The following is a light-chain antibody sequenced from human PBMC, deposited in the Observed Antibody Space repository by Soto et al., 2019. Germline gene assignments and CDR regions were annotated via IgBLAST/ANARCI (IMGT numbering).Light chain of an antibody. CDR1: QSVSSY. CDR2: DAS. V-gene: IGKV3-11*01. J-gene: IGKJ1*01. Sequence: IVLTQSPSTLSLSPGERATLSCRASQSVSSYLAWYQQKPDQAPRLLIYDASNRATGIPARFSGSGSGTDFTLTISSLEPEDFAVYYCHQYNGWPPTFGQGTKVDIK. CDR3: HQYNGWPPT.